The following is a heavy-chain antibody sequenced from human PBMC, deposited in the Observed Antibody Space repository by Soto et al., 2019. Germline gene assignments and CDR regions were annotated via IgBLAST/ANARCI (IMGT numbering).Heavy chain of an antibody. V-gene: IGHV4-30-2*01. D-gene: IGHD4-17*01. Sequence: TLSLTCAVSGGSISSGGYSWSWIRQPPGKGLEWIGYMYHSGSTYYNPSLKSRVTISIDRSKNQFSLKLSSVTAADTAVYYCARDYGGNSRFDPWGQGTLVTVSS. J-gene: IGHJ5*02. CDR1: GGSISSGGYS. CDR3: ARDYGGNSRFDP. CDR2: MYHSGST.